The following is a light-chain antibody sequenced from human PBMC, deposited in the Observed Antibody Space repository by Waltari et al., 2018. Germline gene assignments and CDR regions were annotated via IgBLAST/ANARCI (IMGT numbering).Light chain of an antibody. CDR3: QQGYGNPIT. CDR2: GAS. V-gene: IGKV1-39*01. Sequence: DIQIPQPPSSLSASIGDSVTITCRASQSLSNYVNWYQQLPGKAPKLLVYGASNVPSGVPSRFSGSGSGTEFTLTISSLQPEAFATYSCQQGYGNPITFGGGTKVDI. CDR1: QSLSNY. J-gene: IGKJ4*01.